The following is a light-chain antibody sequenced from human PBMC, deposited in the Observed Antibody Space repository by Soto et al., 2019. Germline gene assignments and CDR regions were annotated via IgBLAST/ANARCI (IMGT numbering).Light chain of an antibody. V-gene: IGLV2-14*03. J-gene: IGLJ1*01. CDR3: SSYTTSNTRQIV. CDR2: DVT. CDR1: GSDVGGYHY. Sequence: QSVLTQPASVSGSPGQSITISCTCTGSDVGGYHYVSWYQHPPGKAPKLIIYDVTNRPSGVSNPFSGSKSGNTASLTISGLQPEDEADYYCSSYTTSNTRQIVFGTGT.